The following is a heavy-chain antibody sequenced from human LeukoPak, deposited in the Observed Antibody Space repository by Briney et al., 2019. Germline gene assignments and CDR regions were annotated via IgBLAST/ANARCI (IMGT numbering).Heavy chain of an antibody. Sequence: GRSLRLSCAASGFTFSSYGMHWVRQAPGKGLEWVSAISGSGGSTYYADSVKGRFTISRDNSKNTLYLQMNSLRAEDTAVYYCAKYLGYDYDILTGYYAKGGYYFDYWGQGTLVTVSS. CDR2: ISGSGGST. D-gene: IGHD3-9*01. V-gene: IGHV3-23*01. CDR3: AKYLGYDYDILTGYYAKGGYYFDY. CDR1: GFTFSSYG. J-gene: IGHJ4*02.